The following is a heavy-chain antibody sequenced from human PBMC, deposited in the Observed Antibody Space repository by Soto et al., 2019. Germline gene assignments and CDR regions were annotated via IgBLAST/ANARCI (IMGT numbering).Heavy chain of an antibody. CDR1: GYTFTSYG. CDR3: ARRKERSGPYSLDL. Sequence: ASVKVSCKASGYTFTSYGISWVRQAPGQGLEWMGWMNPNDGNAGFAQKFRGRINMTRNTSISTAYLELSSLRSDDSAVYFCARRKERSGPYSLDLWCQGTQLTLSS. J-gene: IGHJ5*02. V-gene: IGHV1-8*02. D-gene: IGHD2-15*01. CDR2: MNPNDGNA.